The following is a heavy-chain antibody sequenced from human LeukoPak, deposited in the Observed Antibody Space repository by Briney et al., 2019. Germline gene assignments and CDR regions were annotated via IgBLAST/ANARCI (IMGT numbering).Heavy chain of an antibody. J-gene: IGHJ3*02. V-gene: IGHV1-69*06. CDR3: ARHYDSSGVVDAFDI. Sequence: ASVKVSCKASGGTFSSYAISWVRQAPGQGLEWMGGIIPIFGTANYAQKFQGRVTITADKSTSTAYMELSSLRSEDTAVYYCARHYDSSGVVDAFDIWGQGTMVTASS. CDR1: GGTFSSYA. CDR2: IIPIFGTA. D-gene: IGHD3-22*01.